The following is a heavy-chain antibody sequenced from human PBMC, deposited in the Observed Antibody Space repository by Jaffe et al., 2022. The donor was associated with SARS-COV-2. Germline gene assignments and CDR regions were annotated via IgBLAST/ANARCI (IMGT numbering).Heavy chain of an antibody. CDR3: AKRLEPTRNYYYGMDV. J-gene: IGHJ6*02. V-gene: IGHV3-23*01. CDR2: ISGSGGST. CDR1: GFTFSSYA. D-gene: IGHD1-1*01. Sequence: EVQLLESGGGLVQPGGSLRLSCAASGFTFSSYAMSWVRQAPGKGLEWVSAISGSGGSTYYADSVKGRFTISRDNSKNTLYLQMNSLRAEDTAVYYCAKRLEPTRNYYYGMDVWGQGTTVTVSS.